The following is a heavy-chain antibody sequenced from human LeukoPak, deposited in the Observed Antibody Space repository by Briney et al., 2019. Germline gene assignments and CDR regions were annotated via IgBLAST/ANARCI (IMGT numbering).Heavy chain of an antibody. D-gene: IGHD3-22*01. CDR3: ARGAPIDYYDSGGYYHTTTEYYFDY. CDR2: IYFSRST. CDR1: GGSISSGDSY. V-gene: IGHV4-30-4*01. J-gene: IGHJ4*02. Sequence: SETLSLTCTVSGGSISSGDSYSSWIRQPPGKGLGWIGSIYFSRSTYFHPSREGRVTLSMDTSNNQFSLKLSSVTAADAAVYYCARGAPIDYYDSGGYYHTTTEYYFDYWGQGTLVTVSS.